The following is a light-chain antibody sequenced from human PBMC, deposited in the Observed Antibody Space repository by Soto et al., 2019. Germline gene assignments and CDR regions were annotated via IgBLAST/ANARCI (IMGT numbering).Light chain of an antibody. J-gene: IGKJ2*02. CDR2: YAS. CDR1: QSISSW. Sequence: DIQMTQSPSTLSASVGDRVTITCRASQSISSWLAWYQQKPGKAPKLLIYYASSLESGVPSRFSGSGSGTEFTLTISSLQPDDFATYYCQQYNSYCTFGQGTKLEIK. CDR3: QQYNSYCT. V-gene: IGKV1-5*01.